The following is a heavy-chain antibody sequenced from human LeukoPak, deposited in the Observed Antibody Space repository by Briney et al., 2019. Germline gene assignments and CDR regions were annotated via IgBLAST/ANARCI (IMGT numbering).Heavy chain of an antibody. CDR2: ISGSGSST. D-gene: IGHD3-22*01. V-gene: IGHV3-23*01. J-gene: IGHJ4*02. Sequence: GGSLRLSCAASGFTFNNYAMTWVRQAPGKGLEWVSSISGSGSSTYFADSVKGRFTISRDNSKNTLFLQMNGLTAEDTAVYYCAKEPYDSGGYYLEHWGQGTLVTVSS. CDR3: AKEPYDSGGYYLEH. CDR1: GFTFNNYA.